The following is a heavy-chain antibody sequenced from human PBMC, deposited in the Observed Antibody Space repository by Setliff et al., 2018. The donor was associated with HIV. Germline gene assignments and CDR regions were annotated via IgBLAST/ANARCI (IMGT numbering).Heavy chain of an antibody. Sequence: ASVKVSCKASGYTFTSYGISWVRQAPGQGLEWMGWISGYNGNTGYAQKFQGRVTMTRNTSISTAYMELSSLRSEDTAVYYCARVNYDYVWGSYRATLYYYYYYMDVWGKGTTVTVSS. D-gene: IGHD3-16*02. J-gene: IGHJ6*03. CDR3: ARVNYDYVWGSYRATLYYYYYYMDV. V-gene: IGHV1-8*01. CDR1: GYTFTSYG. CDR2: ISGYNGNT.